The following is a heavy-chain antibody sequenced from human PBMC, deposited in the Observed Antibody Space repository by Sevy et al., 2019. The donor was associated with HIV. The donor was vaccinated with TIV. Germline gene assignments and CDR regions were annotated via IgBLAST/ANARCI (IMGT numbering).Heavy chain of an antibody. V-gene: IGHV3-33*01. CDR1: GFTFSSYG. J-gene: IGHJ4*02. Sequence: GGSLRLSCAASGFTFSSYGMHWVRQAPGKGLEWVAVIWYDGSNKYYADSVKGRFTISRDNSKNTLYLQMNSLRAEDTAVYYCARDSGYGADSAFDYWGQGTLVTVS. CDR2: IWYDGSNK. D-gene: IGHD4-17*01. CDR3: ARDSGYGADSAFDY.